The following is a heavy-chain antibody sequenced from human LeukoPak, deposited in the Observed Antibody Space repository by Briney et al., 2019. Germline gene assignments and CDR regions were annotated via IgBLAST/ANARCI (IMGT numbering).Heavy chain of an antibody. Sequence: SETLSLTCSVSGDSISNYFWTWIRQPPGKGLEWIGCIHTSGDTNYVSSLKSRVTMSVDTSKNQFSLRLSSVTAADTAVYSCVRGLRDEDRYYSYYFMDVWGKGTTVTVSS. J-gene: IGHJ6*03. V-gene: IGHV4-4*09. CDR1: GDSISNYF. CDR2: IHTSGDT. D-gene: IGHD3-16*01. CDR3: VRGLRDEDRYYSYYFMDV.